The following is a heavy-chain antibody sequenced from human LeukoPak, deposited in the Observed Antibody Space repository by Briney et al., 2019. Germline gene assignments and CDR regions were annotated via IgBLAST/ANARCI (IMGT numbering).Heavy chain of an antibody. CDR3: AATMVQGVLRVWDAFDI. CDR2: IYTSGST. CDR1: GGSISSYY. V-gene: IGHV4-4*07. D-gene: IGHD3-10*01. J-gene: IGHJ3*02. Sequence: SETLSLTCTVSGGSISSYYWSWIRQPAGKGLEWIGRIYTSGSTNYNPSLKSRVTMSVDTSKNQFSLKLSSVTAADTAVYYCAATMVQGVLRVWDAFDIWGQGTMVTVSS.